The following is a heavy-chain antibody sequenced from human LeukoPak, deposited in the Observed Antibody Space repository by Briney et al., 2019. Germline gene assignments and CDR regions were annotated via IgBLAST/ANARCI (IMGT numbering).Heavy chain of an antibody. D-gene: IGHD3-22*01. CDR1: GYSFTSYW. Sequence: GESLKISCKGSGYSFTSYWIGWVRQMPGKGLEWMGIIYPGDSDTRYSPSFQGQATISADKSISTAYLQWSSLKASDTAMYYCARQGKTADRGVDYWGQGTLVTVSS. CDR2: IYPGDSDT. CDR3: ARQGKTADRGVDY. J-gene: IGHJ4*02. V-gene: IGHV5-51*01.